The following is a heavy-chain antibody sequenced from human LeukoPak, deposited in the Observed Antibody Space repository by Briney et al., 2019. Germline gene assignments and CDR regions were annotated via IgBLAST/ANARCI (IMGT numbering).Heavy chain of an antibody. CDR3: ARGTVQMGMGERYFDN. J-gene: IGHJ4*02. CDR1: GGSISTYY. V-gene: IGHV4-59*01. D-gene: IGHD1-1*01. CDR2: IYDSGST. Sequence: PSETLSLTCTVSGGSISTYYWSWIRQPPGKGLEWIGDIYDSGSTNYNPSLKSRITISVDTSRNQFSLSLSSVTAADTAMYYCARGTVQMGMGERYFDNWGQGTLVTVSP.